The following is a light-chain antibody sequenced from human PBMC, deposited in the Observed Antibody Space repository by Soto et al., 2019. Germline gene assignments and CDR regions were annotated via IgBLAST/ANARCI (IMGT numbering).Light chain of an antibody. V-gene: IGLV2-14*01. CDR1: SSDIGGYNY. J-gene: IGLJ2*01. Sequence: QSALTQPASVSGSPGQSITISCTGTSSDIGGYNYVSWYQQYPGNAPKLMIFGVSDRPSGVSNRFSGSKSGTTASLTISGRQAEDEADYYCSSYKTSSTVVVFGGGTKLTVL. CDR3: SSYKTSSTVVV. CDR2: GVS.